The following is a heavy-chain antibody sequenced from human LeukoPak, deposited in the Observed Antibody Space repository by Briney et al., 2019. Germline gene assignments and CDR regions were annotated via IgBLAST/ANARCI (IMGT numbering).Heavy chain of an antibody. J-gene: IGHJ4*02. CDR3: ARAVGYCSGGSCSTGYFDY. V-gene: IGHV3-30*03. D-gene: IGHD2-15*01. CDR2: ISYDGSNK. CDR1: GFTFSSYS. Sequence: PGGSLRLSCAASGFTFSSYSMNWVRQAPGKGLEWVAVISYDGSNKYYADSVKGRFTNSRDNSKNTLYLQMNSLRAEDTAVYYCARAVGYCSGGSCSTGYFDYWGQGTLVTVSS.